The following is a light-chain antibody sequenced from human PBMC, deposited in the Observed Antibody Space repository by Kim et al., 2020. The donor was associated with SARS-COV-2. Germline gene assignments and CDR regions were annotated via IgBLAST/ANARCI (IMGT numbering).Light chain of an antibody. CDR2: NNN. CDR3: AAWDDTLKGV. Sequence: SELTQAASASGAPGQRVIISCSGTSSNIGRNTVFWLQQLPGTAPKLLIHNNNERPSGIPDRFSGSKSGTSASLAISGLQSEDEGDYYCAAWDDTLKGVF. V-gene: IGLV1-44*01. J-gene: IGLJ3*02. CDR1: SSNIGRNT.